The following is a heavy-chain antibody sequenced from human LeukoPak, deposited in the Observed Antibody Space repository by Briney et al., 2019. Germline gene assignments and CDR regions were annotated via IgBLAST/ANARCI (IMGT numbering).Heavy chain of an antibody. D-gene: IGHD3-22*01. CDR2: MNPNSGNT. CDR1: GYTFTSYD. V-gene: IGHV1-8*03. Sequence: ASVKVSCKASGYTFTSYDINWVRQATGQGLEWMGWMNPNSGNTGYAQRFQGRVTITRNTSISTAYMELSSLRSEDTAVYYCARGTSSGYSQYYYYYMDVWGKGTTVTVSS. CDR3: ARGTSSGYSQYYYYYMDV. J-gene: IGHJ6*03.